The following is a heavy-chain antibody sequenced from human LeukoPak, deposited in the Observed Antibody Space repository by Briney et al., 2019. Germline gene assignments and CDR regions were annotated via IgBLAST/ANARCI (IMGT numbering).Heavy chain of an antibody. D-gene: IGHD2-21*02. CDR1: GFTFSSFA. V-gene: IGHV3-23*01. CDR3: AKGRRAVAVTVFDY. Sequence: GGSLRLSCAASGFTFSSFAMHWVRQAPGRGLEWVSAVSGSGDTTYYADSVEGRFTISRDNSKSTLYLQMNSLRAEYTAVYYCAKGRRAVAVTVFDYCGQGTLVTVSS. CDR2: VSGSGDTT. J-gene: IGHJ4*02.